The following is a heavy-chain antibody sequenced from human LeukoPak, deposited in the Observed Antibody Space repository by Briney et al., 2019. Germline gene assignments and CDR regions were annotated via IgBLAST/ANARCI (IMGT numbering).Heavy chain of an antibody. J-gene: IGHJ6*03. CDR1: GYTFTSYA. CDR3: ARDAKDIVVVPAAIFYYYYMDV. D-gene: IGHD2-2*01. CDR2: ISAYNGNT. V-gene: IGHV1-18*01. Sequence: ASVKVSCKASGYTFTSYAMNWVRQAPGQGLEWMGWISAYNGNTNYAQKLQGRVTMTTDTSTSTAYMELRSLRSDDTAVYYCARDAKDIVVVPAAIFYYYYMDVWGKGTTVTISS.